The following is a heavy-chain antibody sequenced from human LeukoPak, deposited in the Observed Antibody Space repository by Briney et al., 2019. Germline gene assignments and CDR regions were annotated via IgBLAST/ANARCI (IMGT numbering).Heavy chain of an antibody. D-gene: IGHD2-2*01. V-gene: IGHV3-11*04. CDR1: GFTFSDYY. CDR2: ISSSGSTI. J-gene: IGHJ4*02. Sequence: GGSLRLSCAASGFTFSDYYMSWIRQAPGKGLEWVSYISSSGSTIYYADSVKGRFTISRDNAKNSLYLQMNSLRAEDTAVYYCARRPPPQGIVVVPAASNYWGQGTLVTVSS. CDR3: ARRPPPQGIVVVPAASNY.